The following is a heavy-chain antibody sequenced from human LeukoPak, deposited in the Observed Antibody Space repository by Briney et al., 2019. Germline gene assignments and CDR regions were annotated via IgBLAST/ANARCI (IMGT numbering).Heavy chain of an antibody. D-gene: IGHD3-22*01. CDR2: INHSGST. J-gene: IGHJ5*02. Sequence: KPSETLSLTCAVYGGSFSGYYWSWIRQPPGKGLEWIGEINHSGSTNYNPSLKSRVTISVDTSKNQFSLKLSSVTAADTAVYYCARGSTYYYDSRWFDPWGQGTLVTVSS. CDR3: ARGSTYYYDSRWFDP. CDR1: GGSFSGYY. V-gene: IGHV4-34*01.